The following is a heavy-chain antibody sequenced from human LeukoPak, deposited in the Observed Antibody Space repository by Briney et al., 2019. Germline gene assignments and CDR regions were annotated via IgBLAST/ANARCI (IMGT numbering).Heavy chain of an antibody. J-gene: IGHJ4*02. CDR3: ARGTEMNTIAGHYSFDY. V-gene: IGHV4-4*07. Sequence: SETLSLTCTVSAGSISAYYWTWIRHPAGKGLEGSWRIYSSGSTCYNPSLKTRVTISLDTSNNHFSLKVTSVTAADTAVYYCARGTEMNTIAGHYSFDYWGQGTLVSVSS. CDR2: IYSSGST. CDR1: AGSISAYY. D-gene: IGHD5-24*01.